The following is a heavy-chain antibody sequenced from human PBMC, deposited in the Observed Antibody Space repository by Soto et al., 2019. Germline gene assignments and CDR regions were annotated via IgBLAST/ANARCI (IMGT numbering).Heavy chain of an antibody. CDR2: VNSDGTTT. CDR3: TGRLNYSS. CDR1: GVSVSGHW. Sequence: EVQLVESGGGLGQPGGSLRLSCLTSGVSVSGHWMHWVRQFPGKGLVWVSGVNSDGTTTIYADSVKGRFTISRDNGKNTVYLQMDGLRAEYTAIYYCTGRLNYSSWGQGTLVTVSS. V-gene: IGHV3-74*01. D-gene: IGHD1-26*01. J-gene: IGHJ5*02.